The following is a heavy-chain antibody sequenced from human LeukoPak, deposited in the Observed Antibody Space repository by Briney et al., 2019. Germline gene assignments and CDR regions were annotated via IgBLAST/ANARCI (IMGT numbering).Heavy chain of an antibody. J-gene: IGHJ6*03. CDR1: GGSISSYY. Sequence: SETLSLTCTVSGGSISSYYWSWIRQPPGKGLEWIGYIYYSGSTNYNPSLKSRVTISVDTSKNQFSLKLSSVTAADTAVYYCARDEIAVADSRYMDVRGKGTTVTVSS. CDR3: ARDEIAVADSRYMDV. D-gene: IGHD6-19*01. CDR2: IYYSGST. V-gene: IGHV4-59*01.